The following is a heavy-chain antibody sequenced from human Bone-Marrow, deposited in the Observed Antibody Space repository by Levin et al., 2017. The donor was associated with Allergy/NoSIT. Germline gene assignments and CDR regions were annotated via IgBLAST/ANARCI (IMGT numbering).Heavy chain of an antibody. CDR1: GFTFSSYA. Sequence: GGSLRLSCAASGFTFSSYAMSWVRQAPGKGLEWVSAISGSSGSTYYADSVKGRFTISRDNSKNTLYLQMNSLRAEDTAVYYCAKDSTRYYYDSRYFDYWGQGTLVTVSS. V-gene: IGHV3-23*01. CDR2: ISGSSGST. D-gene: IGHD3-22*01. J-gene: IGHJ4*02. CDR3: AKDSTRYYYDSRYFDY.